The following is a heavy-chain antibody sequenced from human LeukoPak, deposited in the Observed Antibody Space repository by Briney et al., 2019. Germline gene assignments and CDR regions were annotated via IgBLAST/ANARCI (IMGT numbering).Heavy chain of an antibody. J-gene: IGHJ6*03. CDR2: IKQDGSEK. CDR1: GFTFSSYW. V-gene: IGHV3-7*01. D-gene: IGHD6-13*01. Sequence: PGGSLRLSCAASGFTFSSYWMSWVRQAPGKGLEWVANIKQDGSEKYYVDSVKGRFTISRDNSENTLFLQMNSLRAEDTAVYYCARGAAWYSSSWYPLDYYYMDVWGKGTTVTVSS. CDR3: ARGAAWYSSSWYPLDYYYMDV.